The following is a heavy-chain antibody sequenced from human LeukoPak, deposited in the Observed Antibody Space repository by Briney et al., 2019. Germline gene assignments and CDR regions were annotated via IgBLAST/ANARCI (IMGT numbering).Heavy chain of an antibody. D-gene: IGHD3-3*02. CDR1: GYSISSGDY. V-gene: IGHV4-38-2*02. CDR3: ARGWSILRGGDWFDP. Sequence: PSETLSLTCTVSGYSISSGDYWGWIRQPPGKGLGWIGSVYHSGYTYYNPSLKSRVTISVDTSKNQFSLNLSSVTAADTAVYYCARGWSILRGGDWFDPWGQGTLVTVSS. J-gene: IGHJ5*02. CDR2: VYHSGYT.